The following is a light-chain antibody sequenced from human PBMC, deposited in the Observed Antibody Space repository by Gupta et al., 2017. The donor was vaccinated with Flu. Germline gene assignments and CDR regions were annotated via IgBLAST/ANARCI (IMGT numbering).Light chain of an antibody. J-gene: IGKJ3*01. V-gene: IGKV1-39*01. CDR2: AAS. CDR1: QSISSS. CDR3: QQSYNTPLT. Sequence: PSSLSASVGDRATITCRASQSISSSLDWYQQKPGRAPKLLIYAASSLESGVPSRFSGSGSGTDFTLTISSLQPEDFATYYCQQSYNTPLTFGPGTKVDIK.